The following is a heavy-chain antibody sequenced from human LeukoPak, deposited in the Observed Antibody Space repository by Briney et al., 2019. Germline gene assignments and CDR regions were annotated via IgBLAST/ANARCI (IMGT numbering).Heavy chain of an antibody. V-gene: IGHV4-39*07. CDR3: ARVFSVAGTFDY. CDR1: GGSISSSSYY. Sequence: SETLSLTCTVSGGSISSSSYYWGWIRQPPGKGLEWIGSIYYSGSTYYNPSLKSRVTMSVDTSKNQFSLNLSSVTAADTAVYYCARVFSVAGTFDYWGQGTLVTVSS. D-gene: IGHD6-19*01. J-gene: IGHJ4*02. CDR2: IYYSGST.